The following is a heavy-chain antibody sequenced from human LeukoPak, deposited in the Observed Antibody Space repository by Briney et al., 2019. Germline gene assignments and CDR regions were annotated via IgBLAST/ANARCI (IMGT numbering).Heavy chain of an antibody. Sequence: ASVKVSCKVSGYTLTELSMHWVRQAPGKGLEWMGGFDPEDGETIYAQKFQGRVTTTEDTSTDTAYMELSSLRSEDTAVYYCATAGAYSGYDVYYYYGMDVWGQGTTVTVSS. J-gene: IGHJ6*02. D-gene: IGHD5-12*01. CDR1: GYTLTELS. V-gene: IGHV1-24*01. CDR2: FDPEDGET. CDR3: ATAGAYSGYDVYYYYGMDV.